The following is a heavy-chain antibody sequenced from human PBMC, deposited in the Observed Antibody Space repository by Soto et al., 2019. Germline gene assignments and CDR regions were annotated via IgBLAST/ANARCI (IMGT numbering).Heavy chain of an antibody. CDR2: INAGNGNT. D-gene: IGHD2-2*01. CDR3: ARDAEECSSTSCYLHYYYYMDV. Sequence: GASVKVSCKASGYTFTSYAMHWVRQAPGQRLEWMGWINAGNGNTKYSQKFQGRVTITRDTSASTAYMELSSLRSEDTAVYYCARDAEECSSTSCYLHYYYYMDVWGKGTTVTVS. J-gene: IGHJ6*03. CDR1: GYTFTSYA. V-gene: IGHV1-3*01.